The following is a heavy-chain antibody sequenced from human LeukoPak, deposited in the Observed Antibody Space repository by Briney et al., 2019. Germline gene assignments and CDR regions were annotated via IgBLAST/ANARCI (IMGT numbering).Heavy chain of an antibody. CDR1: GYTFTGYY. CDR3: ARVLSMGVPAAINWFDP. Sequence: SVKVSCKASGYTFTGYYMHWVRQAPGQGLEWMGWIIPIFGTANYAQKFQGRVTITADESTSTAYMELSSLRSEDTAVYYCARVLSMGVPAAINWFDPWGQGTLVTVSS. J-gene: IGHJ5*02. D-gene: IGHD2-2*02. CDR2: IIPIFGTA. V-gene: IGHV1-69*13.